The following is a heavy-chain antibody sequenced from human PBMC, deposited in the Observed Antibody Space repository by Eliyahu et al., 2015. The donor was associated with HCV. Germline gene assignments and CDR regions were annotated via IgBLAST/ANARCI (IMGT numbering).Heavy chain of an antibody. CDR3: AKDIRHNIGYCSGGSCYFDY. J-gene: IGHJ4*02. D-gene: IGHD2-15*01. CDR2: ISWNSGSI. CDR1: GFTFDDYA. V-gene: IGHV3-9*01. Sequence: EVQLVESGGGLVQPGRSLRLSCAASGFTFDDYAXXWVRQAPGKGLEWVSGISWNSGSIGYADSVKGRFTISRDNAKNSLYLQMNSLRAEDTALYYCAKDIRHNIGYCSGGSCYFDYWGQGTLVTVSS.